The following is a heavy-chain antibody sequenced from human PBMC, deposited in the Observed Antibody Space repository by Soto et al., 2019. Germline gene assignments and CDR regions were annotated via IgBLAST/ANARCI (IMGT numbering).Heavy chain of an antibody. J-gene: IGHJ4*02. CDR2: INSDGSIT. Sequence: EVQLVESGGGLVQPGGSLRLSCAASGFTLSSYWMHWVRQAPGKGPVWVSRINSDGSITSYADSVKGRFTISRDNAKNTLYLQMNSLRGEDTAVYYCVRSADYFNYWGQGTLVTVS. V-gene: IGHV3-74*01. CDR3: VRSADYFNY. CDR1: GFTLSSYW.